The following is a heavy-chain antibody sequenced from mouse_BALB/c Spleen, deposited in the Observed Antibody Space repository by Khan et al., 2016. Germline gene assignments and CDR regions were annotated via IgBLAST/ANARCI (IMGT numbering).Heavy chain of an antibody. CDR1: GYSITSDYA. Sequence: EVQLQESGPGLVKPSQSLSLTCTVTGYSITSDYAWNWIRQFPGNKLEWMGYISYSGSTSYNPSLKSRISITRETSKTQFFLQLNSVTTEDTATYYCARAPPRWYFDVWGAGTTVTVSS. CDR3: ARAPPRWYFDV. V-gene: IGHV3-2*02. J-gene: IGHJ1*01. CDR2: ISYSGST.